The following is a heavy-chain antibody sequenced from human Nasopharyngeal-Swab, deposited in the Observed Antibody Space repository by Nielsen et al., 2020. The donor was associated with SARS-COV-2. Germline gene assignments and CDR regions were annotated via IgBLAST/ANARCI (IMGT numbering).Heavy chain of an antibody. Sequence: GGSLRLSCVASGLTFSNAAMNWVRQAPGKGLEWVSGIVGNGASTYYGDSVKGRFTISRDNSKNTVYLQMNSLRTEDTAVYYCAKGSVPVADVWSQGTLVTVSS. J-gene: IGHJ4*02. CDR3: AKGSVPVADV. V-gene: IGHV3-23*01. CDR2: IVGNGAST. CDR1: GLTFSNAA. D-gene: IGHD6-19*01.